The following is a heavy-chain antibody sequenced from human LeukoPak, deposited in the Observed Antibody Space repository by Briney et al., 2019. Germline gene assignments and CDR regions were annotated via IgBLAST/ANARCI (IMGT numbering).Heavy chain of an antibody. CDR1: GGSISSYY. V-gene: IGHV4-59*01. J-gene: IGHJ4*02. CDR3: AGSGYYAYFDY. CDR2: IYYSGST. Sequence: SETLSLTCTVSGGSISSYYWSWIRQLPGKGLEWIGYIYYSGSTNYNPSLKSRVTISVDTSKNQFSLKLSSVTAADTAVYYCAGSGYYAYFDYWGQGTLVTVSS. D-gene: IGHD3-22*01.